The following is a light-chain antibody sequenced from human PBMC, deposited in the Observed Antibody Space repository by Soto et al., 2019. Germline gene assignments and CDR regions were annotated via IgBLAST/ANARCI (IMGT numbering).Light chain of an antibody. V-gene: IGKV1-39*01. CDR2: AAS. J-gene: IGKJ4*01. Sequence: DIQMTQSPSSLSASVGDRVTITCRASQSISSYLNWYQQKPGKAPKLLIYAASSLQSWVPSRFSGSASGTDFTLTISSLQPEDFATYYCQQSYRTPLTVGGGTKLEIK. CDR1: QSISSY. CDR3: QQSYRTPLT.